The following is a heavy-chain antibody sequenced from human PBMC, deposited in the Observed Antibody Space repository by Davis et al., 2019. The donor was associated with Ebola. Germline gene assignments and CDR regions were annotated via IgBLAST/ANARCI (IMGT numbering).Heavy chain of an antibody. CDR2: IFSNDEK. D-gene: IGHD6-13*01. J-gene: IGHJ5*02. Sequence: SGPTLVKPTETLTLTCTVSGFSLSNARMGVSWIRQPPGKALEWLAHIFSNDEKSYSTSLKSRLTISKDTSKSQVVLTMTNMDPVDTATYYCARITSSWYVGWFDPWGQGTLVTVSS. V-gene: IGHV2-26*01. CDR1: GFSLSNARMG. CDR3: ARITSSWYVGWFDP.